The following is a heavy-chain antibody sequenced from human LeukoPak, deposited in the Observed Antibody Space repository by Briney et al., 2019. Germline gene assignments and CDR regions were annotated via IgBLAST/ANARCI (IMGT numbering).Heavy chain of an antibody. J-gene: IGHJ6*02. CDR3: VRAWGETRYYYYGLDV. D-gene: IGHD1-26*01. Sequence: PSETLSLTCTVSGDSISYYYWNWIRQPPGKALEWIGYLSDTGSTNYNPSLKSRVTISADTPKKQLSIKVRSVTAADTAVYYCVRAWGETRYYYYGLDVWGQGTTVTVSS. CDR2: LSDTGST. V-gene: IGHV4-59*01. CDR1: GDSISYYY.